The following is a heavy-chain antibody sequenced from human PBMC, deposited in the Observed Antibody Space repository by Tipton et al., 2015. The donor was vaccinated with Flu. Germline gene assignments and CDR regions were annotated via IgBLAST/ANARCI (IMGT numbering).Heavy chain of an antibody. Sequence: SLRLSCAASGFTCSSYWMSWVRQAPGKGLEWVANIKQDGSEMYYVDSVKGRFTISRDNAKKSLYLQMNSLRPEDTALYYCVKWKGGVSWGFDYWGQGTLVTVSS. CDR2: IKQDGSEM. J-gene: IGHJ4*02. V-gene: IGHV3-7*03. D-gene: IGHD2-8*02. CDR3: VKWKGGVSWGFDY. CDR1: GFTCSSYW.